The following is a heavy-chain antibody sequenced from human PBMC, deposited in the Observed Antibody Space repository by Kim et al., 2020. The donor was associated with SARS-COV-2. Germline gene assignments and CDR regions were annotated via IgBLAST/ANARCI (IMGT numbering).Heavy chain of an antibody. CDR2: ISYDGSNK. D-gene: IGHD6-19*01. CDR3: AKGEAVAGTYYGMDV. CDR1: GFTFSSYG. J-gene: IGHJ6*02. V-gene: IGHV3-30*18. Sequence: GGSLRLSCAASGFTFSSYGMHWVRQAPGKGLEWVAVISYDGSNKYYADSVKGRFTISRDNSKNTLYLQMNSLRAEDTAVYYCAKGEAVAGTYYGMDVWGQGTTVTVSS.